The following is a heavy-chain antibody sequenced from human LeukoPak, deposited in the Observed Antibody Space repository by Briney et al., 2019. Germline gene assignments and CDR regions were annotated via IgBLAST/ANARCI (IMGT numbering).Heavy chain of an antibody. D-gene: IGHD2-2*01. V-gene: IGHV3-23*01. CDR1: GFTFSSYA. J-gene: IGHJ5*02. CDR2: ISGSGGST. Sequence: PGGSPRLSCAASGFTFSSYAMSWVRQAPGKGLEWVSAISGSGGSTYYADSVKGRFTISRDNSKNTLYLQMNSLRAEDTAVYYCAKGGDIVVVPAAMPRDWFDPWGQGTLVTVSS. CDR3: AKGGDIVVVPAAMPRDWFDP.